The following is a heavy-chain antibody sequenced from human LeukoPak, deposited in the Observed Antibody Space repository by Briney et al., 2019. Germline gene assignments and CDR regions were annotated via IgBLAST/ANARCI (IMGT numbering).Heavy chain of an antibody. CDR1: GFTFSSYA. D-gene: IGHD6-13*01. J-gene: IGHJ4*02. CDR2: ISYDGSNK. CDR3: ARYVGQQLVLGYFDY. V-gene: IGHV3-30*04. Sequence: GRSLRVSCAASGFTFSSYAMQWVRQALGKGLEWVAVISYDGSNKYYADSVKGRFTISRDNSKNTLYLQMNSLRAEDTAVYYCARYVGQQLVLGYFDYWGQGTLVTVSS.